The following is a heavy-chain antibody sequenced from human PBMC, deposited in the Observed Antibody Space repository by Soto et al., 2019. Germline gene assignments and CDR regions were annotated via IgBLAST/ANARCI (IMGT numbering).Heavy chain of an antibody. CDR2: IYYSGST. CDR3: ASSQTYYDYIWGPPAFDI. D-gene: IGHD3-16*01. V-gene: IGHV4-61*05. CDR1: EGYISDSGDF. Sequence: SETLSLTCTVSEGYISDSGDFRGWIRQPPGKGLEWIGYIYYSGSTNYSPSLKSRVTISVGTSKNQFSLKLSSVTAADTAVYYCASSQTYYDYIWGPPAFDIWGQGTMVTVSS. J-gene: IGHJ3*02.